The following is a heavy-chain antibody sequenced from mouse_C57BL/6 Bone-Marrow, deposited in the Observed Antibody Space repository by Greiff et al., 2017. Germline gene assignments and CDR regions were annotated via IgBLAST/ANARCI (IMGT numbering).Heavy chain of an antibody. V-gene: IGHV14-4*01. CDR3: TTLLNQGGFDY. J-gene: IGHJ2*01. D-gene: IGHD1-3*01. CDR2: IDPENGDT. Sequence: EVQLVESGAELVRPGASVKLSCTASGFNIKDDYMHWVKQRPEQGLEWIGWIDPENGDTEYASKFQGKATITADTSSNTAYLQLSSLTSEDTAVYYCTTLLNQGGFDYWGQGTTLTVSS. CDR1: GFNIKDDY.